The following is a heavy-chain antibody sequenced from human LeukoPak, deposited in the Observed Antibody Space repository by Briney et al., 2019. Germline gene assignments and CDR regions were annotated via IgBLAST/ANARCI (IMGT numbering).Heavy chain of an antibody. CDR1: GGSISSSNW. CDR2: IYHSGST. D-gene: IGHD1-26*01. CDR3: ASEAFSGSYSYYFDY. Sequence: SETLSHTCAVSGGSISSSNWWSWVRQPPGKGLEWIGEIYHSGSTNYNPSLKSRVTISVDKSKNQFSLKLSSVTAADTAVYYCASEAFSGSYSYYFDYWGQGTLVTVSS. V-gene: IGHV4-4*02. J-gene: IGHJ4*02.